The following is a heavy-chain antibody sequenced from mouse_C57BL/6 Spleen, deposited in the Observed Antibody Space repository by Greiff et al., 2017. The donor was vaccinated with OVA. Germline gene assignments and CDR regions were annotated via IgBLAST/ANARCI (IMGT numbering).Heavy chain of an antibody. D-gene: IGHD1-1*01. J-gene: IGHJ1*03. Sequence: VQLQQSGPGLVQPSQSLSITCTVSGFSLTSYGVHWVRQSPGKGLEWLGVIWRGGSTDYNAAFMSRLSITKDNSKSQVFFKMNSLQADDTAIYYCAKDGYYGSYWYFDVWGTGTTVTVSS. CDR2: IWRGGST. CDR1: GFSLTSYG. CDR3: AKDGYYGSYWYFDV. V-gene: IGHV2-5*01.